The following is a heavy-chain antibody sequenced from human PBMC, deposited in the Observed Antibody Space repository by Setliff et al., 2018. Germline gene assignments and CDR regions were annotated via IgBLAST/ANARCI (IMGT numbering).Heavy chain of an antibody. Sequence: ASVKVSCKASGYIFTNNYMHWVRQVPGKGLEWMGGFAPEVGEIIYAQRFQGRVTMTADTSTDTAYMQVSGLRSEDTAVYFCARYGAKLAIEEWGQGTLVTVSS. CDR3: ARYGAKLAIEE. J-gene: IGHJ4*02. CDR2: FAPEVGEI. V-gene: IGHV1-24*01. D-gene: IGHD4-17*01. CDR1: GYIFTNNY.